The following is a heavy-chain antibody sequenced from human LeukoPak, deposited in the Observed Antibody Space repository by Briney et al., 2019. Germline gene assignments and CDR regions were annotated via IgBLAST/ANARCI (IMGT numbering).Heavy chain of an antibody. CDR2: INPNSGGT. J-gene: IGHJ6*03. Sequence: GASVKVSCKASGYTFTGYYMHWVRQAPGQGLEWMGWINPNSGGTNYAQKFQGRVTMTRDTPISTAYMELSRLRSDDTAVYYCARVGGYCSSTSCYPGYYYMDVWGKGTTVTVSS. CDR3: ARVGGYCSSTSCYPGYYYMDV. D-gene: IGHD2-2*01. CDR1: GYTFTGYY. V-gene: IGHV1-2*02.